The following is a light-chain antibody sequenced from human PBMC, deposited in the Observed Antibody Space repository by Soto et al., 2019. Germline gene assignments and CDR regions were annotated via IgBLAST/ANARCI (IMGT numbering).Light chain of an antibody. CDR3: QQRSNRPSLT. CDR2: DAS. Sequence: EIVWTQSPATLSLSPGERATLSCRASQSVGSFLAWYQQKPGQAPRLLIYDASNRATGIPARFSGSGSETDFALTISSLEPEDFAVYYWQQRSNRPSLTFGGGTKVEIK. CDR1: QSVGSF. V-gene: IGKV3-11*01. J-gene: IGKJ4*01.